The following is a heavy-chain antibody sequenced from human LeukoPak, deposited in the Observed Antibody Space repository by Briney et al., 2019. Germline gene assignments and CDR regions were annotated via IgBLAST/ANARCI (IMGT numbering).Heavy chain of an antibody. J-gene: IGHJ3*02. CDR3: ARDYYYDSSGYYYGDAFDI. CDR1: GFTFSSYW. V-gene: IGHV3-74*01. D-gene: IGHD3-22*01. Sequence: PGGSLRLSCAASGFTFSSYWMHWVRQAPGKGLMWVSRIKSDGSITNYADSVKGRFTISRENAKNTLYLQMNSLRAEDTAVYYCARDYYYDSSGYYYGDAFDIWGQGTMVTVSS. CDR2: IKSDGSIT.